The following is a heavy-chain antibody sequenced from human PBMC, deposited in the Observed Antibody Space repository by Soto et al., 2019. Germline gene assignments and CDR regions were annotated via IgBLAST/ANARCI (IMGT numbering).Heavy chain of an antibody. CDR2: IHPGESDT. CDR3: ARHEATYYNFYGMDV. J-gene: IGHJ6*02. Sequence: GWALHISWQGYGYRVTTNWIAWVRQMPGKGLEWMGSIHPGESDTRYSPSFQGQVTISADRSITTAYLQWSSLKASDTAMYYCARHEATYYNFYGMDVWGQGTTVTGS. CDR1: GYRVTTNW. V-gene: IGHV5-51*01.